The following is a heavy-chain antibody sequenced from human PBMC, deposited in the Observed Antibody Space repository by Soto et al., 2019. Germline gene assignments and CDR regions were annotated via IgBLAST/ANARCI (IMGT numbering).Heavy chain of an antibody. CDR3: VAAYSGGGCHSYYYYSMDV. D-gene: IGHD2-21*02. CDR1: VGPSSTYY. V-gene: IGHV4-4*07. Sequence: KTSETLSPPSTSPVGPSSTYYWNWTSQPAGKGLEWIGRISTSGSTNYYPSLKSRVTMSADPSTNQFSLKLTSFTAADTAVYYCVAAYSGGGCHSYYYYSMDVWGPGASVTVSS. J-gene: IGHJ6*02. CDR2: ISTSGST.